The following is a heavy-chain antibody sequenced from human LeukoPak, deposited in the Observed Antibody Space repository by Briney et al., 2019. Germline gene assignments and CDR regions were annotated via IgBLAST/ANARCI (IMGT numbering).Heavy chain of an antibody. J-gene: IGHJ4*02. V-gene: IGHV3-33*01. CDR2: IWYDGSNK. CDR1: GFTFSSYG. CDR3: AREGEYSTSVSIGY. Sequence: PGGSLRLSCAASGFTFSSYGMHWVRQAPGKGLEWVAVIWYDGSNKYYADSVKGRFTISRDNSKNTLYLQMNSLRAEDTAVYYCAREGEYSTSVSIGYWGQGTLVTVSS. D-gene: IGHD6-6*01.